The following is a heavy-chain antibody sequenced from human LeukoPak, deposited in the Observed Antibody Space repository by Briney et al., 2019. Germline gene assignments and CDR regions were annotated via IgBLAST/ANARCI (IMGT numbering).Heavy chain of an antibody. CDR3: ARVAAPYYYMDV. CDR1: GGTFSSYA. J-gene: IGHJ6*03. V-gene: IGHV1-69*13. D-gene: IGHD2-15*01. CDR2: IIPIFGTA. Sequence: ASVKVSCKASGGTFSSYAITWVRQAPGQGLEWMGGIIPIFGTANYAQKFQGRVTITADESTSTAYMELSSLRSEDTAVYYCARVAAPYYYMDVWGKGTTVTVSS.